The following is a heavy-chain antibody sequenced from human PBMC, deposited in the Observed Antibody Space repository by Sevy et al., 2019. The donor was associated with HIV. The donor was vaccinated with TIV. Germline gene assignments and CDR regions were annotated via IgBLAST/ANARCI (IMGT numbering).Heavy chain of an antibody. CDR3: AHETFGRFES. D-gene: IGHD3-16*01. J-gene: IGHJ4*02. Sequence: GGSLRLSCAASGFSFSANWMNWVRQAPGKGLEWVANIKGDGSDKNYVDSVEGRFTISRDNAENVLYLQMNSLRVEDTAVYYCAHETFGRFESWGQGTLVTVSS. V-gene: IGHV3-7*01. CDR2: IKGDGSDK. CDR1: GFSFSANW.